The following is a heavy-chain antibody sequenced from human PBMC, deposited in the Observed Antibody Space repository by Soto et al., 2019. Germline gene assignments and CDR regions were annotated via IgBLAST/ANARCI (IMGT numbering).Heavy chain of an antibody. J-gene: IGHJ5*02. CDR2: INHSGST. Sequence: QVQLQQWGAGLLKPSETLSLTCAVYGGSFSGYYWSWIRQPPGKGLEWSGEINHSGSTNYNPSLKRRVTISVDTSKNQCSLKLSSVTAADTAVYYCARERVYATNWFDPWGQGTLVTVSS. CDR1: GGSFSGYY. CDR3: ARERVYATNWFDP. V-gene: IGHV4-34*01. D-gene: IGHD2-8*01.